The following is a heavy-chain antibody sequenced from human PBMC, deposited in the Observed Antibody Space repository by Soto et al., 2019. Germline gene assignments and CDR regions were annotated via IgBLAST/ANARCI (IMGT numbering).Heavy chain of an antibody. CDR1: GGSISSYY. J-gene: IGHJ5*02. CDR2: IYYSGSS. CDR3: ARAVEVTWFDP. Sequence: QVQLQESGPGLVKPSETLSLTCTVSGGSISSYYWSWIRQPPGQGLEWIGYIYYSGSSNYHPSLKSRVTISVDTSKNPFSLKLSSVTAADTAVYYCARAVEVTWFDPWGQGTLVTVSS. V-gene: IGHV4-59*01. D-gene: IGHD2-21*01.